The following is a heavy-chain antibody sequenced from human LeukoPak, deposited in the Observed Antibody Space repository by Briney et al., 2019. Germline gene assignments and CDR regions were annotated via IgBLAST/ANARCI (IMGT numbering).Heavy chain of an antibody. V-gene: IGHV4-34*01. D-gene: IGHD3-22*01. CDR3: ARGFTMIVVGNFDY. CDR2: INHSGST. CDR1: GGSFSGYY. J-gene: IGHJ4*02. Sequence: SETLSLTCAVYGGSFSGYYWSWIRQPPGKGLEWIGEINHSGSTNYNPSLKSRVTTSVDTSKNQFSLKLSSVTAADTAVYYCARGFTMIVVGNFDYWGQGTLVTVSS.